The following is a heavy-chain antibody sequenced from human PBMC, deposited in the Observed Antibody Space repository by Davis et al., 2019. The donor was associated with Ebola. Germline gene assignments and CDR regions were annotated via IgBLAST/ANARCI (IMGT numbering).Heavy chain of an antibody. J-gene: IGHJ4*02. CDR3: ARPGSYGDYVFDY. D-gene: IGHD4-17*01. Sequence: GESLKISCAASGFTFSIYSMNWVRQAPGKGLEWVSSISSTSSDIYYADSVKGRFTISRDNAKNSLFLQMNSLRAEDTAVYYCARPGSYGDYVFDYWGQGTLVTVSS. CDR1: GFTFSIYS. V-gene: IGHV3-21*01. CDR2: ISSTSSDI.